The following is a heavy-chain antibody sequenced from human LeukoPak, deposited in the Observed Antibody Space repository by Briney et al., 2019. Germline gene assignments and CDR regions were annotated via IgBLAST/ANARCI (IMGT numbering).Heavy chain of an antibody. V-gene: IGHV5-10-1*01. CDR1: GYSFTSYW. CDR3: ARQGSYYFIDY. D-gene: IGHD1-26*01. J-gene: IGHJ4*02. Sequence: GESLKISCQGSGYSFTSYWISWVRQMPGQGLEWMGRIDPSDSYTNYSPPFQGHVTISADKSISTAYLQWSSLKASDTAMYYCARQGSYYFIDYWGQGTLVTVSS. CDR2: IDPSDSYT.